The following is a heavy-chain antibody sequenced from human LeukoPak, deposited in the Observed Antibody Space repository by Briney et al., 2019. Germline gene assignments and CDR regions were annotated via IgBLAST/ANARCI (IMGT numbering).Heavy chain of an antibody. CDR1: GFTFSSYA. V-gene: IGHV3-23*01. J-gene: IGHJ4*02. D-gene: IGHD5-18*01. Sequence: GGSLRLSCAASGFTFSSYAMSWVRQAPGKGLEWVSAISGSGGSTYYADSVKGRFTISRDNSKNTLYLQMNSLRAEDTAVYYCAKDDRIQTRRYSYNYWGQGTLVTVSS. CDR2: ISGSGGST. CDR3: AKDDRIQTRRYSYNY.